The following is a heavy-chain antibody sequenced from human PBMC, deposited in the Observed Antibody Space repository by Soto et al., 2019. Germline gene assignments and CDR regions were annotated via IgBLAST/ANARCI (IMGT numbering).Heavy chain of an antibody. CDR2: IKPISDIT. D-gene: IGHD4-4*01. CDR1: GDTFGRFT. V-gene: IGHV1-69*13. Sequence: SVKVSCKASGDTFGRFTINWVRQAPGQGLEWMGGIKPISDITNYAQRFQGRVTFTADASTSTVYLELSSLRSEDTAMYYCARDPSTINKLIGVWFDHWGQGALVTVSS. J-gene: IGHJ5*02. CDR3: ARDPSTINKLIGVWFDH.